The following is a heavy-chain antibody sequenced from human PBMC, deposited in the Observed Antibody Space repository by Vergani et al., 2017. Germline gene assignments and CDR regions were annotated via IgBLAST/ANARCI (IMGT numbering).Heavy chain of an antibody. CDR3: AKTIFGVVTIPYFDY. D-gene: IGHD3-3*01. Sequence: VQLVESGGGVVQPGRSLRLSCAASGCTFSSYGMHWVRQAPGKGLEWVAVISYDGSNKYYADSVKGRFTISRDNSKNTLYLQMNSLRAEDTAVYYCAKTIFGVVTIPYFDYWGQGTLVTVSS. CDR1: GCTFSSYG. J-gene: IGHJ4*02. CDR2: ISYDGSNK. V-gene: IGHV3-30*18.